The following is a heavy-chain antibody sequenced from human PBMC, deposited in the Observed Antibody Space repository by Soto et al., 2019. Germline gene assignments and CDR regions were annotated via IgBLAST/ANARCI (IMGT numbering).Heavy chain of an antibody. CDR2: IKSKTDGGTT. Sequence: GGSLRLSCAASGFTFSNAWMSWVRQAPGKGLEWVGRIKSKTDGGTTDYAAPAKGRFTISRDDSKNTLYLQMNSLKTEDTAVYYCTKSDYDFWSGYLRAFDIWGQGTRVTVSS. V-gene: IGHV3-15*01. J-gene: IGHJ3*02. D-gene: IGHD3-3*01. CDR3: TKSDYDFWSGYLRAFDI. CDR1: GFTFSNAW.